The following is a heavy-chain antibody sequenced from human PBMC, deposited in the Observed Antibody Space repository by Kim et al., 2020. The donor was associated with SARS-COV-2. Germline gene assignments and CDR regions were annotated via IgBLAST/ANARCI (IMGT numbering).Heavy chain of an antibody. Sequence: GRYNISRDNAKKTLYLQMNSLRDEDTAVYYCARGVFRGVATTYYYYGMDVWGQGTTVTVSS. CDR3: ARGVFRGVATTYYYYGMDV. D-gene: IGHD5-12*01. J-gene: IGHJ6*02. V-gene: IGHV3-48*02.